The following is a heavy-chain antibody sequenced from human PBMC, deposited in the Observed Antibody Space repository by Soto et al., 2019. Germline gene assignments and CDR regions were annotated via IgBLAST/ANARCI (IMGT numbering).Heavy chain of an antibody. D-gene: IGHD2-15*01. CDR1: GGTISSSY. V-gene: IGHV4-59*08. CDR3: ARHLPGSVFGQDY. Sequence: SETLSLTCTASGGTISSSYWSWIRKPPGKGLEWIGQIYSSGSTYYSPSLKSRVTISVDTSENQFSLKLSSVTAADTAVYYCARHLPGSVFGQDYWGPGSQVTVSS. J-gene: IGHJ4*02. CDR2: IYSSGST.